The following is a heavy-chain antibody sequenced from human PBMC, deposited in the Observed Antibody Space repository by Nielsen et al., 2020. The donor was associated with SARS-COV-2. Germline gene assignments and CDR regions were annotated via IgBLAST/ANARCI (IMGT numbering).Heavy chain of an antibody. J-gene: IGHJ6*02. CDR3: AKDMELYSSGGGVMDV. Sequence: SLKISCAASGFTFYNYGMSWVRQAPGKGLEWVSGISWNSGSIGYADSVKGRFTISRDNAKNSLYLQMNSLRAEDTALYYCAKDMELYSSGGGVMDVWGQGTTVTVSS. V-gene: IGHV3-9*01. CDR2: ISWNSGSI. D-gene: IGHD6-19*01. CDR1: GFTFYNYG.